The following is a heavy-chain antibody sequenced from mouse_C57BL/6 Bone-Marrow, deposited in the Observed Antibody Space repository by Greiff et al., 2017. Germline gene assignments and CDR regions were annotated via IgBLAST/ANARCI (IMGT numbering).Heavy chain of an antibody. Sequence: QVQLQQPGAELVKPGASVKLSCKASGYTFTSYWMHWVKQRPGQGLEWIGMIHPNSGSTNYNEKFKSKATLTVDKSSSTAYMQLSSLTSEDSAVYYCARRGHDGYYLYAMDYWGQGTSVTVSS. CDR1: GYTFTSYW. D-gene: IGHD2-3*01. J-gene: IGHJ4*01. CDR3: ARRGHDGYYLYAMDY. V-gene: IGHV1-64*01. CDR2: IHPNSGST.